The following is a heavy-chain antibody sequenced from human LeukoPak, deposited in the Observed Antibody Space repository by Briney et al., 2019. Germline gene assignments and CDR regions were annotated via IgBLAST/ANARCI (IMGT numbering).Heavy chain of an antibody. CDR1: GFTFDDYA. V-gene: IGHV3-9*01. Sequence: GGSLRLSCAASGFTFDDYAMHWVRQAPGKGLEWVSGISWNSGSIAYADSVKGRFTISRDNAKKSLYLQMNSLRAEDTAVYYCARSADRSGYFREITLYYFDYWGQGTLVTVSS. CDR2: ISWNSGSI. CDR3: ARSADRSGYFREITLYYFDY. J-gene: IGHJ4*02. D-gene: IGHD3-22*01.